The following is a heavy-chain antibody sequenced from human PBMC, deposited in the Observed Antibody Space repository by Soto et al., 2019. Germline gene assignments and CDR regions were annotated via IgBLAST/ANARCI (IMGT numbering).Heavy chain of an antibody. J-gene: IGHJ4*02. D-gene: IGHD5-18*01. CDR1: GGTFYTYT. V-gene: IGHV1-69*13. Sequence: SVKVSCKASGGTFYTYTFSWVRQAPGQGLEWMGSITPIYPTTNYAEKFQGRLTVTADGSTNTAYTELNSLTSEDTAVYYCARIPRYSFPTSDDLDSWGQGTLVTVSS. CDR2: ITPIYPTT. CDR3: ARIPRYSFPTSDDLDS.